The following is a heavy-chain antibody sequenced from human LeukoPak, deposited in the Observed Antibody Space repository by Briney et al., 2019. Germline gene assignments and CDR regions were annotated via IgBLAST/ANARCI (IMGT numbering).Heavy chain of an antibody. V-gene: IGHV1-18*01. CDR3: ARGGPYGDNDA. CDR2: IGAYNGNT. CDR1: GYTFTSYD. D-gene: IGHD4-17*01. Sequence: ASVKVSCKASGYTFTSYDISWVRQAPGQGLEWMGWIGAYNGNTNYAQKLQGRVTMTRNTSISTAYMELSSLRSEDTAVYYCARGGPYGDNDAWGQGTLVTVSS. J-gene: IGHJ5*02.